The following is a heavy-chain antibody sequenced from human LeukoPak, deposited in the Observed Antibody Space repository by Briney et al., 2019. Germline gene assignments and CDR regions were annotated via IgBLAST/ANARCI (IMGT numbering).Heavy chain of an antibody. V-gene: IGHV4-59*01. CDR3: ARGGRNWIDP. J-gene: IGHJ5*02. Sequence: PSETLSLTCTVSGGSISSYYWSWIRQPPGKGLEWIGYVSNSGSTNYNPSLKSRVTISLDTSKSQFSLKVRSLTAADTAVYYCARGGRNWIDPWGQGTLVTVSS. CDR2: VSNSGST. CDR1: GGSISSYY.